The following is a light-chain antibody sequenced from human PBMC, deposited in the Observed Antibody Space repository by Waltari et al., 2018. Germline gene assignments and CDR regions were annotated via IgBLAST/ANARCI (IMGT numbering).Light chain of an antibody. J-gene: IGLJ3*02. CDR2: EDS. CDR3: CSYARSSTWV. Sequence: SALTQPASVSGSPGQSITISCSGTSSDVGSYNLVSWYQQHPGKAPKLMIYEDSKRPSGISSRFSGSKSGNTASLTISGLQAEDEADYYCCSYARSSTWVFGGGTKLTVL. V-gene: IGLV2-23*01. CDR1: SSDVGSYNL.